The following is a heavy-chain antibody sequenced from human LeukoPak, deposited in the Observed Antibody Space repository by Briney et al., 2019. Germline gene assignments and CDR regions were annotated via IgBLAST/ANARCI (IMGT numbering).Heavy chain of an antibody. J-gene: IGHJ3*02. CDR2: IDYSGTT. CDR3: ARRRSSSWYSRHNDAFDI. Sequence: PSETLSLTCSVSGGSIRSSFYWGWIRQPPGKGLEWIGTIDYSGTTYYKPSLKSRVTISVDTSKNQFSLKLSSVTAADTAVYYCARRRSSSWYSRHNDAFDIWGQGTMVTVSS. V-gene: IGHV4-39*07. CDR1: GGSIRSSFY. D-gene: IGHD6-13*01.